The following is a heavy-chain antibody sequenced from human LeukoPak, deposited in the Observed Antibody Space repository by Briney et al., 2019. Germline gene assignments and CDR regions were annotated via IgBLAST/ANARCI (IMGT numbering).Heavy chain of an antibody. Sequence: GGSLRLSCAASGFSFSTYGIHWVRQAPGKGLEWVAFIRFDGSNTYSADSVKGRFTISRDNSKNTLYLQMNSLRPEDTAVYYCARERERGGRGFDYWGQGTLVTVSS. J-gene: IGHJ4*02. CDR2: IRFDGSNT. D-gene: IGHD3-16*01. CDR1: GFSFSTYG. CDR3: ARERERGGRGFDY. V-gene: IGHV3-30*02.